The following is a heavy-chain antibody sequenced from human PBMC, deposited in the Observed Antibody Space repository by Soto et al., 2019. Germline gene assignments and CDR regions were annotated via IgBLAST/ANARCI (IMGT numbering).Heavy chain of an antibody. Sequence: LRLSCAASRFTFSTYEMIWVRQAPGKGLEWVSYISSSGNTVYYADSVKGRFTISRDNTRNSLYLQMNSLRDEDTALYYCVRYCSSTLCNGVATRTFDYWGQGTLVTVSS. D-gene: IGHD2-2*01. J-gene: IGHJ4*02. CDR1: RFTFSTYE. V-gene: IGHV3-48*03. CDR2: ISSSGNTV. CDR3: VRYCSSTLCNGVATRTFDY.